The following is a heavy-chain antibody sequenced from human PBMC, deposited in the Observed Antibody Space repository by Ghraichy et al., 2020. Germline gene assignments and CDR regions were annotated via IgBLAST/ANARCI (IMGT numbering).Heavy chain of an antibody. D-gene: IGHD5-18*01. CDR2: IYSGGTT. V-gene: IGHV3-66*01. CDR3: ARVGSSTGYRYGWVAALRKYLIVMDV. CDR1: GFTVSDNY. Sequence: GGSLRLSCSASGFTVSDNYVSWVRQAPGKGLEWVSVIYSGGTTYYADSVKGRFNITRDNSKNTLYLQMNSLRAEDTAVYFCARVGSSTGYRYGWVAALRKYLIVMDVWGQGTPVTVSS. J-gene: IGHJ6*02.